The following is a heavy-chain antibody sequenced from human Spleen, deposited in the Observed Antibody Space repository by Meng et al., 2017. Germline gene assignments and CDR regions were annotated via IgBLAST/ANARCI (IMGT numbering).Heavy chain of an antibody. Sequence: VQLVGAGGGLVQPGGSLRLSCAASGFTFSTCGMTWVRQAAGKGLEWVSTIRASDGATYYADSGKGRFTISRDNSKNTLYLQMSSLRAEDTAVYYCLKGGWGSIFDYWGQGTLVTVSS. J-gene: IGHJ4*01. D-gene: IGHD2-21*01. CDR3: LKGGWGSIFDY. CDR1: GFTFSTCG. V-gene: IGHV3-23*04. CDR2: IRASDGAT.